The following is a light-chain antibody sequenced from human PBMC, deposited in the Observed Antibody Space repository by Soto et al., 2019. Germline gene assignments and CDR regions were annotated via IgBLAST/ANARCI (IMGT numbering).Light chain of an antibody. CDR3: QQYAWSPLT. CDR2: DAS. V-gene: IGKV3-20*01. Sequence: EIVLTQSPGTLSLSPGERATLSCSASQSVPSIYLAWYQQIPGQAPRLLIYDASRRATGIPDRFSGSESGTDFTITISSLEPEDFAVYYCQQYAWSPLTFGQGTRLEIK. J-gene: IGKJ5*01. CDR1: QSVPSIY.